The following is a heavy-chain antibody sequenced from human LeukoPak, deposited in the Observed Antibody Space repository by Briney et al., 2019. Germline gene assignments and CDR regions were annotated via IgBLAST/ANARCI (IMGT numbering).Heavy chain of an antibody. Sequence: ASVKVSCKASGYTFTSYGISWVRQAPGQGLEWMGWISAYNGNTNYAQKLQGRVTMTTDTSTSTAYMELRSLRSDDTAVYYCARDSSKGRLWWLPEQYFDYWGQGTLVTVSS. D-gene: IGHD5-12*01. CDR1: GYTFTSYG. CDR3: ARDSSKGRLWWLPEQYFDY. CDR2: ISAYNGNT. V-gene: IGHV1-18*01. J-gene: IGHJ4*02.